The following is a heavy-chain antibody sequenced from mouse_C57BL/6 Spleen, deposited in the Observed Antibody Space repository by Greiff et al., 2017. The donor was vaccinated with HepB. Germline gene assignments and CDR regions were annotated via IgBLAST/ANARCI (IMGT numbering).Heavy chain of an antibody. Sequence: EVQLVGSGPGLVKPSQSLSLTCSVTGYSITSGYYWNWIRQFPGNKLEWMGYISYDGSNNYNPSLKNRISITRDTSKNQFFLKLNSVTTEDTATYYCARDRGYYGYDVDYFDYWGQGTTLTVSS. CDR3: ARDRGYYGYDVDYFDY. CDR2: ISYDGSN. CDR1: GYSITSGYY. J-gene: IGHJ2*01. D-gene: IGHD2-2*01. V-gene: IGHV3-6*01.